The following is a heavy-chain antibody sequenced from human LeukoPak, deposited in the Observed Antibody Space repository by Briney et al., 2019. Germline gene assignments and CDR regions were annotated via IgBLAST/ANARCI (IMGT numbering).Heavy chain of an antibody. CDR2: IKSDGST. V-gene: IGHV3-74*01. J-gene: IGHJ5*02. CDR1: GFTFSRYW. D-gene: IGHD3-10*01. Sequence: GGSLRLSCAASGFTFSRYWMNWVRQTPGKGLTWVSRIKSDGSTIYADSVKGRFTISRDNAKNMVYLQMNSLRAEDTAMYYCARAITYFYGSVTYDWFDPWGQGTLVTVSS. CDR3: ARAITYFYGSVTYDWFDP.